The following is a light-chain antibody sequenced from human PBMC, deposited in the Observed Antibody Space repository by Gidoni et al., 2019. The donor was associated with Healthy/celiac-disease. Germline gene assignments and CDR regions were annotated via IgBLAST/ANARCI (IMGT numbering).Light chain of an antibody. V-gene: IGKV1-39*01. J-gene: IGKJ1*01. CDR3: QQSYSTPLT. CDR2: AAS. CDR1: QSISSY. Sequence: QLTHSPSSLSASVGDRVTNTCRASQSISSYLNWYQQKPGKAPKLLIYAASSLQSGVPSRFSGSGSGTDFTLTISSLQAEDVATYYCQQSYSTPLTFGQGTKVEIK.